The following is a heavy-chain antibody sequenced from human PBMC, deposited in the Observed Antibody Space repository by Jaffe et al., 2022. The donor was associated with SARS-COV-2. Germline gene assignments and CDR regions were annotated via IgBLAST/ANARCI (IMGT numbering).Heavy chain of an antibody. CDR1: GYSFTSYW. CDR3: ARHYDIVVVPAHQNYGMDV. Sequence: EVQLVQSGAEVKKPGESLKISCKGSGYSFTSYWIGWVRQMPGKGLEWMGIIYPGDSDTRYSPSFQGQVTISADKSISTAYLQWSSLKASDTAMYYCARHYDIVVVPAHQNYGMDVWGQGTTVTVSS. CDR2: IYPGDSDT. V-gene: IGHV5-51*01. D-gene: IGHD2-2*01. J-gene: IGHJ6*02.